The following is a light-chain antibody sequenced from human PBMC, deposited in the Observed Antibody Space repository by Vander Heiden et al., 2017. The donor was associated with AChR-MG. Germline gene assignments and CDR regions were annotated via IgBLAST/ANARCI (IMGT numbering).Light chain of an antibody. CDR1: QSLLSNNKDF. CDR2: WAS. CDR3: QQYDSEPLT. Sequence: IVMTQSPDSLAVSLGERATINCKSSQSLLSNNKDFLAWFQQRPGQPPKLLLYWASTRASGAPDRFSGDGSGTDFTLTISNLQAEDVAVYYCQQYDSEPLTFGPGTKLQVK. V-gene: IGKV4-1*01. J-gene: IGKJ2*01.